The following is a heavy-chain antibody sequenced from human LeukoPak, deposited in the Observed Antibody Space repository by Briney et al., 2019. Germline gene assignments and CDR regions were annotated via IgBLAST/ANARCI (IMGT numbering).Heavy chain of an antibody. Sequence: ASVKVSCKASGYTFTSYYMHWVRQAPGQGLEWMGIINPSGGSTSYAQKFQGRVTMTRDMSTSTAYMELSSLRSEDMAVYYCARGGTTGTTFHPNAFDIWGQGTMVTVSS. CDR1: GYTFTSYY. CDR3: ARGGTTGTTFHPNAFDI. CDR2: INPSGGST. J-gene: IGHJ3*02. V-gene: IGHV1-46*01. D-gene: IGHD1-1*01.